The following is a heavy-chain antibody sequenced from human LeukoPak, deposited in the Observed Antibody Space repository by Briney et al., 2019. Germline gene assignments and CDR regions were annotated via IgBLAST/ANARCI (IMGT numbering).Heavy chain of an antibody. CDR3: ARSRWPEDL. CDR2: INRDGTET. CDR1: GFTFTGLF. J-gene: IGHJ5*02. V-gene: IGHV3-7*01. Sequence: GGSLRLSCAASGFTFTGLFMSWLRQAPGKGLEWVANINRDGTETYYVGSVKGRFTISIDNAKNSVFLQMNSLRTEDTAIYYCARSRWPEDLWGRGTLVTVSS. D-gene: IGHD4-23*01.